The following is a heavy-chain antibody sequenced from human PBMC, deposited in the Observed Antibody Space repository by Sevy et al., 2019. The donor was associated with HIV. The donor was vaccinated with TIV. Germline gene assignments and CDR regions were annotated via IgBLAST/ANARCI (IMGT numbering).Heavy chain of an antibody. CDR3: ARDEGGYDPLDY. CDR1: GFTSTSYS. Sequence: GSLTLSCATSGFTSTSYSMNWVRQAPGKGLEWVSSISYSAEYIYYADSVKGRFTISRDNAKNSLFLQMNSLRVEDTAVYYCARDEGGYDPLDYWGQGTLVTVSS. J-gene: IGHJ4*02. V-gene: IGHV3-21*01. CDR2: ISYSAEYI. D-gene: IGHD3-16*01.